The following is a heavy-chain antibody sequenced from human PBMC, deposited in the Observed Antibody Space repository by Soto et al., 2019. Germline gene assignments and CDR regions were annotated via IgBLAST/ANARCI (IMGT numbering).Heavy chain of an antibody. V-gene: IGHV1-58*01. CDR3: ARTGTRGYYYYGMDV. J-gene: IGHJ6*02. D-gene: IGHD1-1*01. Sequence: ASVKVSCKASGFTFTSSAVQWVRQARGQRLEWIGWIVVGSGNTNYAQKFQERVTITRDMSTSTAYMELSSLRSEDTAVYYCARTGTRGYYYYGMDVWGQGTTVTVS. CDR2: IVVGSGNT. CDR1: GFTFTSSA.